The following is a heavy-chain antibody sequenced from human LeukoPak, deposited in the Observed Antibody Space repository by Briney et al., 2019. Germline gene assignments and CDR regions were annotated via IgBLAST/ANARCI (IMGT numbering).Heavy chain of an antibody. J-gene: IGHJ5*02. CDR2: IHPGSGDP. V-gene: IGHV1-2*02. CDR1: GHTFTAYY. D-gene: IGHD1-1*01. Sequence: ASVNVSCKASGHTFTAYYIHWVRQAPGQGLEWLGWIHPGSGDPNYAQKFQGRVTLTRDTSSSTAYMDLSGLRADDTALYYCASYTTGYNWLRAWGQGTQVTVSS. CDR3: ASYTTGYNWLRA.